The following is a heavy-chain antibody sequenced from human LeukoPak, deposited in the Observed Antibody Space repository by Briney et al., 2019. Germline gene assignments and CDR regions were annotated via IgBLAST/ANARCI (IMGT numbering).Heavy chain of an antibody. CDR1: GFTFSDSA. CDR2: IKSKADTYAT. J-gene: IGHJ4*02. V-gene: IGHV3-73*01. CDR3: TREYSSGWPFDF. Sequence: GGSLKLSCAASGFTFSDSAIHWVRQATGKGLEWVGRIKSKADTYATTYAASLKGRFTISRDDSRNRAYLQMSSLRTEDTAVYYCTREYSSGWPFDFWGQGTLVTVSS. D-gene: IGHD6-19*01.